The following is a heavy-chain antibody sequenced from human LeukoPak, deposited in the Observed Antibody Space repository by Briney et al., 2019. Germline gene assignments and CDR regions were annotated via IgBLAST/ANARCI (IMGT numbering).Heavy chain of an antibody. Sequence: SETLSLTCGVYGGSFSGYYWTWIRQSPRKGQEWIGEINYVGSINYNPSLKSRVTISVDTSKNQFSLKLSSVTAADTAVYYCARFGRGYDRQDLYYYYMDVWGKGTTVTVSS. CDR1: GGSFSGYY. CDR3: ARFGRGYDRQDLYYYYMDV. V-gene: IGHV4-34*01. J-gene: IGHJ6*03. D-gene: IGHD5-12*01. CDR2: INYVGSI.